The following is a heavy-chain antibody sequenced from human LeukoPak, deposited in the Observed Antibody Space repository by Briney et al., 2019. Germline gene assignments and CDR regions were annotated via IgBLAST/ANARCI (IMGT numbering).Heavy chain of an antibody. Sequence: SETLSLTCTVSGGSISSSIYYWGWIRQPPGKGLEWIGSIHHSGTTYYNPSLKGRVTISVDTSKNQFSLKLSSVTAADTAVYYCATYRLGAATFDYWGQGTLVTVSS. V-gene: IGHV4-39*01. CDR1: GGSISSSIYY. D-gene: IGHD6-13*01. J-gene: IGHJ4*02. CDR3: ATYRLGAATFDY. CDR2: IHHSGTT.